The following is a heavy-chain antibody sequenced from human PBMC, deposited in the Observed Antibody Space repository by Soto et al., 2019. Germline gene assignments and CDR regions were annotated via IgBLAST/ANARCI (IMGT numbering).Heavy chain of an antibody. V-gene: IGHV3-30*18. Sequence: QVQLVESGGGAVQPGESLRLSCVASGFDFTYYAMHWVRQAPGKGLESVAVMTSDGSKIHHTDSVNGRFTSSLDNSKNTLYLQMNRLRKEDTAVYFWAKNEAVGGHLGIFAHWGQGKLVSVPS. J-gene: IGHJ4*02. CDR1: GFDFTYYA. CDR2: MTSDGSKI. D-gene: IGHD1-26*01. CDR3: AKNEAVGGHLGIFAH.